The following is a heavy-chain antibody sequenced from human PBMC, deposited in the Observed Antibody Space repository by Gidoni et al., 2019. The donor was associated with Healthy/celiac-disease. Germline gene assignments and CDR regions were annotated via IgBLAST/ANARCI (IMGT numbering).Heavy chain of an antibody. CDR1: GFTFSSGA. CDR2: SSGSGGSR. CDR3: AQDRGNYFPSYDAFDI. V-gene: IGHV3-23*01. J-gene: IGHJ3*02. D-gene: IGHD1-7*01. Sequence: EVQLLESGGGWVQPGGSLRLSWSACGFTFSSGAMSWVRQAPGRGREWVSASSGSGGSRYYADSVECRFTISRDYSKNTLYLQMNSLRAGDTAVYYCAQDRGNYFPSYDAFDIWDQGTMVAVSS.